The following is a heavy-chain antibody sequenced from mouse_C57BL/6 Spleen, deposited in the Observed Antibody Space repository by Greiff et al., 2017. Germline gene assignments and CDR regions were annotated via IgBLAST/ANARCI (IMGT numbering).Heavy chain of an antibody. CDR1: GFTFSSYG. D-gene: IGHD2-5*01. CDR3: ARYSNYTLYAMDY. CDR2: ISSGGSYT. V-gene: IGHV5-6*01. Sequence: EVNVVESGGDLVKPGGSLKLSCAASGFTFSSYGMSWVRQTPDKRLEWVATISSGGSYTYYPDSVKGRFTISRDNAKNTLYLQMSSLKSEDTAMYYCARYSNYTLYAMDYWGQGTSVTVSS. J-gene: IGHJ4*01.